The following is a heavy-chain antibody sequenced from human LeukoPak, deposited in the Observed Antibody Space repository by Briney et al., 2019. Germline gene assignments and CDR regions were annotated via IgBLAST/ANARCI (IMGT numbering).Heavy chain of an antibody. CDR3: ARGAFGNGWLKYGMDV. CDR1: GGSVSSGSYY. D-gene: IGHD6-19*01. J-gene: IGHJ6*02. V-gene: IGHV4-61*01. CDR2: IYYSGST. Sequence: SETLSLTCTVSGGSVSSGSYYWSWIRQPPGKGLEWIGYIYYSGSTNYNPSLKSRVTISVDTSKNQFSLKLSSVTAADTAVYYCARGAFGNGWLKYGMDVWGQGTTVTVSS.